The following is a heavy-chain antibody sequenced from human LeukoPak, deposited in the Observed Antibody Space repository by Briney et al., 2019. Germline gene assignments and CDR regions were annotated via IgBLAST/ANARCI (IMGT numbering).Heavy chain of an antibody. J-gene: IGHJ4*02. V-gene: IGHV3-15*01. CDR2: IKSKTDGGTT. CDR1: GFTFSNAW. D-gene: IGHD1-26*01. Sequence: GGSLRRSCAASGFTFSNAWMSWVRQAPGKGLEWVGRIKSKTDGGTTDYAAPVKGRFTISRDDSKNTLYLQMNSLKTEDTAVYYCTTDEWELHFDYWGQGTLVTVSS. CDR3: TTDEWELHFDY.